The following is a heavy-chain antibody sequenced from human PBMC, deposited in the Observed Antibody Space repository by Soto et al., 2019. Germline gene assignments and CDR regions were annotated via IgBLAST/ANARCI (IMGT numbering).Heavy chain of an antibody. J-gene: IGHJ4*02. CDR2: ISANTGIR. D-gene: IGHD1-26*01. Sequence: QVQLVQSGAEVKKPGASVKVSCKASGYTFINYGITWVRQAPGQGLEWMGWISANTGIRNYAQKFQGRVTMITDTSTSTAYMELRRLRSDDTAVYYCARRAGGGSYDIGRYWGQGTLVTVSS. V-gene: IGHV1-18*04. CDR3: ARRAGGGSYDIGRY. CDR1: GYTFINYG.